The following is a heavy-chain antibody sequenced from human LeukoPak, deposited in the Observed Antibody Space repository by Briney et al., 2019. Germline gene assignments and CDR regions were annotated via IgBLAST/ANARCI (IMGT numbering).Heavy chain of an antibody. Sequence: ASVKVSCKASGYTLTSFGTSWVRQAPGQGLEWMGWISGYNGNTNYAQKLQGRVTMTTDTSTSTAYMELRSLRSDDTAVYYCARAPTLKAFSGYYSFDYWGQGTLVTVSS. CDR1: GYTLTSFG. J-gene: IGHJ4*02. V-gene: IGHV1-18*01. CDR3: ARAPTLKAFSGYYSFDY. D-gene: IGHD3-22*01. CDR2: ISGYNGNT.